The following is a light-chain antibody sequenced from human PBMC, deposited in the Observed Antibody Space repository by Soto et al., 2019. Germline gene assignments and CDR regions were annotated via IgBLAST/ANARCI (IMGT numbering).Light chain of an antibody. Sequence: DIQVTQSPSSLSASVGDRVTITCRARQAVSSYLHWYQQRPGKAPKLLIYAASSLQSGVPSRFSGGGSGTDFTLTISSLQPEDFATYYCQHREAFGPGTKVDFK. J-gene: IGKJ3*01. CDR1: QAVSSY. V-gene: IGKV1-39*01. CDR2: AAS. CDR3: QHREA.